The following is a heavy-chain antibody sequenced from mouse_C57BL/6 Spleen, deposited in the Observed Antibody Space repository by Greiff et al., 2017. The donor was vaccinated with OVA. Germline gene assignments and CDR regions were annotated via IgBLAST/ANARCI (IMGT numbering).Heavy chain of an antibody. CDR1: GFSLTSYG. J-gene: IGHJ4*01. D-gene: IGHD2-14*01. CDR3: ARIGTTGGYYAMDY. CDR2: IWSGGST. V-gene: IGHV2-2*01. Sequence: VQLQQSGPGLVQPSQSLSITCTVSGFSLTSYGVHWVRQSPGKGLEWLGVIWSGGSTDYNAAFISRLSISKDNSKSQVFFKMNSLQADDTAIYYCARIGTTGGYYAMDYWGQGTSVTVSS.